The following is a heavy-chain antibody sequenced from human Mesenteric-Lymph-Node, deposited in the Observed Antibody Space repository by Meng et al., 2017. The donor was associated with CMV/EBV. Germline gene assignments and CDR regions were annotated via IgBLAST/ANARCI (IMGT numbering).Heavy chain of an antibody. D-gene: IGHD6-6*01. J-gene: IGHJ4*02. CDR2: IFYRGST. V-gene: IGHV4-30-4*01. CDR3: ARGARIRGSSTSFSFDS. CDR1: GGSINSGVYY. Sequence: SETLSLTCTVSGGSINSGVYYWNWVRQRPGEGLEWIGYIFYRGSTYYNLSLKSRVTISSDTSKTQFFLELSSVTAADTAVYYCARGARIRGSSTSFSFDSWGQGTLVTVSS.